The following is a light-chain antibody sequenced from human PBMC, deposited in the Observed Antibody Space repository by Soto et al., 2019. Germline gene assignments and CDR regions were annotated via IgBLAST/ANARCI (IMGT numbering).Light chain of an antibody. V-gene: IGKV1-39*01. CDR3: QQTYSSRTWT. J-gene: IGKJ1*01. CDR1: QDIRNT. Sequence: IQMTQSPSSLSASVGDRVAISCRASQDIRNTLAWYQQKPGEAPKLLIFAASNLQSGVPSRFSGSESETDFTLTISSLRPEDFATYYCQQTYSSRTWTFGQGTKV. CDR2: AAS.